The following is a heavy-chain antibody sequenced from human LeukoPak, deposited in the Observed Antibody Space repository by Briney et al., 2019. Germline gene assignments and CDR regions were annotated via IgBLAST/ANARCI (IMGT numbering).Heavy chain of an antibody. Sequence: GSLRLTLAATRYPFSSHGLTWVRQATGKGLEWGLTINGGGDNTYYEENGKGRFTMSRDNSKNSLDLQMHSLKAEDTAIYDCAKVRVLHGCCLDYWGQGTLVTVS. CDR1: RYPFSSHG. CDR3: AKVRVLHGCCLDY. V-gene: IGHV3-23*01. J-gene: IGHJ4*01. D-gene: IGHD2-8*01. CDR2: INGGGDNT.